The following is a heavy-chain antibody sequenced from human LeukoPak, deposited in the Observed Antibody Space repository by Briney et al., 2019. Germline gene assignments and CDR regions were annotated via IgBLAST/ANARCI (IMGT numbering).Heavy chain of an antibody. Sequence: GASVKVSCKASGYTFTGYYMHWVRQAPGQGLEWMGWINPNSGGTNYAQKFQGRVTMTRDTSISTAYMELSRLRSDDTAVYYCARDLRGYSYGLMLESYFDYWGQGTLVTVSS. V-gene: IGHV1-2*02. D-gene: IGHD5-18*01. CDR1: GYTFTGYY. J-gene: IGHJ4*02. CDR2: INPNSGGT. CDR3: ARDLRGYSYGLMLESYFDY.